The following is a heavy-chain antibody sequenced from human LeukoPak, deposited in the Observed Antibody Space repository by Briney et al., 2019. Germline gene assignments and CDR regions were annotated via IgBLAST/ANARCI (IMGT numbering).Heavy chain of an antibody. CDR3: ARDIVVVPAAIVNAFDL. V-gene: IGHV3-21*01. J-gene: IGHJ3*01. CDR1: GFSFSTYV. D-gene: IGHD2-2*02. CDR2: IGNTRSYI. Sequence: GRSLRLSCAASGFSFSTYVMNWVRQAPGKGLECVSSIGNTRSYIFYADSVKGRFTISRDNARNSLYLQMNSLRAEDTAVYYCARDIVVVPAAIVNAFDLWGQGTMVTVAS.